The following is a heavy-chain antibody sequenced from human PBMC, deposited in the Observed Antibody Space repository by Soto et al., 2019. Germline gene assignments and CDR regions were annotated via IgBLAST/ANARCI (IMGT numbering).Heavy chain of an antibody. J-gene: IGHJ4*02. D-gene: IGHD1-1*01. CDR2: ISAHNGNT. V-gene: IGHV1-18*01. CDR3: ARGRYGDY. CDR1: GYTFTSYG. Sequence: QVHLVQSGAEVKKPGASVKVSCKASGYTFTSYGLTWVRQAPGQGLEWMGWISAHNGNTDYAQKLQGRVIVTRDTSTSTAYRELRSMRSDDTAVYYCARGRYGDYWGQGALVTVSS.